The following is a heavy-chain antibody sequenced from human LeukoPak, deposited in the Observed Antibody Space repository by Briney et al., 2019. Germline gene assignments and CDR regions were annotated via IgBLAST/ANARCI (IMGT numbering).Heavy chain of an antibody. V-gene: IGHV3-23*01. J-gene: IGHJ3*02. CDR1: GFTFSSYA. Sequence: SGGSLRLSCAASGFTFSSYAMSWLRQAPEKGLEWVSGISSSGGSTYYADSVKGRFTISRDNSKNTLYLQMNSLRAEDTAVYYCAKGGSSGWTHDAFDIWGQGTMVTVSS. D-gene: IGHD6-19*01. CDR3: AKGGSSGWTHDAFDI. CDR2: ISSSGGST.